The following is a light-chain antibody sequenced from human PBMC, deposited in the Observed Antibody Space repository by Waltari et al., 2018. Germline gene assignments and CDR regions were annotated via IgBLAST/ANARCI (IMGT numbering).Light chain of an antibody. J-gene: IGKJ3*01. V-gene: IGKV1-39*01. CDR2: AAS. CDR1: QSISSY. CDR3: QQSYSTPFT. Sequence: DIQMTQSPSSLSASVGDRVTITCRASQSISSYLNWYQQKPGKAPKLLIYAASSLQSGVPTRFSGSGSGTEFPLTNSSLQPEDFATYYCQQSYSTPFTFGPGTKVDIK.